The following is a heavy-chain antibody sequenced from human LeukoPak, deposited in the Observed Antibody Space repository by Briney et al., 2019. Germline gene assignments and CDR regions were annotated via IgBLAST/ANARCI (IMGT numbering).Heavy chain of an antibody. Sequence: SVKVSCKASGYTFTGYYMHWVRQAPGQGLEWMGGIIPIFGTANYAQKFQGRVTITTDESTSTAYMELSSLRSEDTAVYYCATGEDCSSTSCFYPRFDYWGQGTLVTVSS. CDR3: ATGEDCSSTSCFYPRFDY. D-gene: IGHD2-2*01. CDR2: IIPIFGTA. CDR1: GYTFTGYY. J-gene: IGHJ4*02. V-gene: IGHV1-69*05.